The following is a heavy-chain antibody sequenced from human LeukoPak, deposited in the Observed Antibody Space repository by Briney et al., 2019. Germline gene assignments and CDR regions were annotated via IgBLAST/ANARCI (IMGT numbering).Heavy chain of an antibody. CDR2: ISDNSGSI. Sequence: GGSLRLSCAASGFTFSTYAMSWVRQAPGKGLEWVSSISDNSGSIFYGDSVKGRFTISRDNSKNTLYLQMNSLRAEDTAVYYCARAAEGTRFDYWGQGTLVTVSS. CDR1: GFTFSTYA. V-gene: IGHV3-23*01. D-gene: IGHD3-10*01. J-gene: IGHJ4*02. CDR3: ARAAEGTRFDY.